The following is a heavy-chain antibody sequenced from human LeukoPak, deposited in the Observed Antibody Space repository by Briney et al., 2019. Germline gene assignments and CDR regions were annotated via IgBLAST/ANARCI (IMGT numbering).Heavy chain of an antibody. J-gene: IGHJ4*02. D-gene: IGHD3-22*01. V-gene: IGHV3-7*01. Sequence: PWGSLRLSCAASGFTFSSYWMSWVRQAPGKGLGWVANIKQDGSEKYYVDSVKGRFTISRDNAKNSLYLQMNSLRAEDTAVYYCARDAAPSDYYDSSGYYPYWDYWGQGTLVTVSS. CDR3: ARDAAPSDYYDSSGYYPYWDY. CDR2: IKQDGSEK. CDR1: GFTFSSYW.